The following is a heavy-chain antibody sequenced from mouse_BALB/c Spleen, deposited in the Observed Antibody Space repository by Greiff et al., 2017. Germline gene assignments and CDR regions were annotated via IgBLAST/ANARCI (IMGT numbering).Heavy chain of an antibody. CDR3: ARDDRVYGNYRFAY. CDR1: GFTFSDYY. J-gene: IGHJ3*01. Sequence: EVQLVESGGGLVKPGGSLKLSCAASGFTFSDYYMYWVRQTPEKRLEWVATISDGGSYTYYPDSVKGRFTISRDNAKNNLYLQMSSLKSEDTAMYYCARDDRVYGNYRFAYWGQGTLVTVSA. V-gene: IGHV5-4*02. D-gene: IGHD2-1*01. CDR2: ISDGGSYT.